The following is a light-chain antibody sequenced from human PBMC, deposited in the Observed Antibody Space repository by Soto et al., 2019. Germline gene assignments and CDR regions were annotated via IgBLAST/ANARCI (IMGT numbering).Light chain of an antibody. Sequence: QSALTQPASVSGSPGQSITISCTGSSSDVGGHNYVSWYQQHPGKAPKLMIYEVTKRPSGVSNRFSGSKSGNTASLTISGLQAEDEADYYCSSYTFTSTPYVFGTGTKVTVL. CDR3: SSYTFTSTPYV. CDR2: EVT. CDR1: SSDVGGHNY. V-gene: IGLV2-14*01. J-gene: IGLJ1*01.